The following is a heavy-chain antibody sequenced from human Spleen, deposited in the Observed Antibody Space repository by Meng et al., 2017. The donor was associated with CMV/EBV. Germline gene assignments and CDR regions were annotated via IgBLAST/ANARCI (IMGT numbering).Heavy chain of an antibody. CDR2: IYYSGST. V-gene: IGHV4-39*07. CDR1: GGSISSSSYY. D-gene: IGHD3-22*01. J-gene: IGHJ4*02. Sequence: GSLRLSCTVSGGSISSSSYYWGWIRQPPGKGLEWIGSIYYSGSTYYNPSLKSRVTISVDTSKNQFSLKLSSVTAADTAVYYCASRTSGYRYYFDYWGQGTLVTVSS. CDR3: ASRTSGYRYYFDY.